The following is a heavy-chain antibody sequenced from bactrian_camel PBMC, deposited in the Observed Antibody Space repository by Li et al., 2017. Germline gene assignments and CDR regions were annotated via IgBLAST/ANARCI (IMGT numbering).Heavy chain of an antibody. CDR3: VAGPTIVGTEVSGADFAY. Sequence: DVQLVESGGGLVQPGGILRVSCEGSGFTFSSSDMSWVRQAPGKGLEWVSSIDNSGRTTFYADSVKGRATVARDNAKNTLLLRLDSVKTEDTAIYYCVAGPTIVGTEVSGADFAYWGQGTQVTVS. V-gene: IGHV3S40*01. J-gene: IGHJ6*01. CDR2: IDNSGRTT. D-gene: IGHD2*01. CDR1: GFTFSSSD.